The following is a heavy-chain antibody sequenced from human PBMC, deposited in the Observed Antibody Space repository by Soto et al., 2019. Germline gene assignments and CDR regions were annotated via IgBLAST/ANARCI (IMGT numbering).Heavy chain of an antibody. V-gene: IGHV1-3*01. CDR1: GYTFTSYA. J-gene: IGHJ4*02. D-gene: IGHD4-17*01. CDR2: INAGNGNT. Sequence: QVQLVQSGAEVKKPGASVKVSCKASGYTFTSYAMHWVRQAPGQRLEWMGWINAGNGNTKYSQKFQGRVTITRDTSAGTAYMELSSLRSEDTAVYYCARALSMATVVTNYWGQGTLVTVSS. CDR3: ARALSMATVVTNY.